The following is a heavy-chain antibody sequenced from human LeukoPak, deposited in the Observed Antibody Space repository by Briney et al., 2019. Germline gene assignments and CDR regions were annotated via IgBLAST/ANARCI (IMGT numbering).Heavy chain of an antibody. CDR1: GGSISSYY. CDR2: IYYSGST. J-gene: IGHJ2*01. CDR3: ARARYVLTGYLGRPGWYFDL. V-gene: IGHV4-59*01. D-gene: IGHD3-9*01. Sequence: TSETLSLTCSVSGGSISSYYWSWIRQPPGKGLEWIGYIYYSGSTNYNPSLKSRVTISVDLSKNQFSLKVNSVTAADTAVYYCARARYVLTGYLGRPGWYFDLWGRGTLITVSS.